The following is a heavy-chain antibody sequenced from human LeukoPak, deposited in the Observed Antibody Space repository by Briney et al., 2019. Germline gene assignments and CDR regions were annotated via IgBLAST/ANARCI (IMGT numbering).Heavy chain of an antibody. CDR2: INTDTGNP. D-gene: IGHD1-26*01. CDR3: ASGPSYSGSNEYFDS. CDR1: GYTFTTYT. J-gene: IGHJ4*02. Sequence: RASVKVSCKGSGYTFTTYTLSWVRQAPGQGLEWMGWINTDTGNPTYAQGFTGRFVFSLDTSVSTTYLQISRLKAEDTAVYYCASGPSYSGSNEYFDSWGQGTLVTVSS. V-gene: IGHV7-4-1*02.